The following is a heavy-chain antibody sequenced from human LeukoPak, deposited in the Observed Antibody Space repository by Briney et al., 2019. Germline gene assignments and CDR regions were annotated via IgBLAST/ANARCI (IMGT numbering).Heavy chain of an antibody. CDR2: INHSGSI. CDR3: ARHGNYYDTSQSDP. Sequence: SETLSLTCAVYGGSFSGYYWSWIRQPPGKGLEWIGEINHSGSINYNPSLKSRVTISVDTSKNQFSLKLSSVTAADTAVYYCARHGNYYDTSQSDPWGQGTLVTVSS. CDR1: GGSFSGYY. D-gene: IGHD3-22*01. J-gene: IGHJ5*02. V-gene: IGHV4-34*01.